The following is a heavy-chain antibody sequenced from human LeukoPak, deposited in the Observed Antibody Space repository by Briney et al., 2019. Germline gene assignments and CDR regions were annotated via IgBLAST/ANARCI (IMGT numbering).Heavy chain of an antibody. J-gene: IGHJ3*02. CDR2: IYPGDSDT. CDR3: ARRLENGFDI. CDR1: GYSFTSYW. V-gene: IGHV5-51*01. Sequence: GESLKISCQGSGYSFTSYWIAWVRRMPGKGLDWMGIIYPGDSDTTYSPSFQGQVTISVDKSISTAYLQWSSLKASDTAMYYCARRLENGFDIWGQGTMVTVAS.